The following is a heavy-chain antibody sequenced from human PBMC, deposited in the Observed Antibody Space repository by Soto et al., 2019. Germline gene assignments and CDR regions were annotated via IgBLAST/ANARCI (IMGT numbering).Heavy chain of an antibody. J-gene: IGHJ6*03. D-gene: IGHD2-2*01. CDR3: ARRAHYAGVYYYYMDV. Sequence: QVQLVESGGGVVQPGRSLRLSCAASGFTFSSYGMHWVRQAPGKGLERVAVIWYDGSNKYYADSVKGRFTISRDNSKNTLYLQMNSLRAEDTAVYYCARRAHYAGVYYYYMDVWGKGTTVTVSS. CDR2: IWYDGSNK. V-gene: IGHV3-33*01. CDR1: GFTFSSYG.